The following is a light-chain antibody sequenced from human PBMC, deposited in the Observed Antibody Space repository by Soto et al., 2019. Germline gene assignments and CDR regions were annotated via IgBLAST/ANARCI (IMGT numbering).Light chain of an antibody. CDR2: EVS. J-gene: IGLJ1*01. CDR3: SSYACSNTFRV. CDR1: SSDVGDYNY. V-gene: IGLV2-8*01. Sequence: QSVLTQPPSASGSPGQSVTISCTGTSSDVGDYNYVSWYQQHPGRAPKLMIYEVSKRPSGVPDRFSGSKSGNTASLTVSGLQAEDDADYYCSSYACSNTFRVFAPVTKVTDL.